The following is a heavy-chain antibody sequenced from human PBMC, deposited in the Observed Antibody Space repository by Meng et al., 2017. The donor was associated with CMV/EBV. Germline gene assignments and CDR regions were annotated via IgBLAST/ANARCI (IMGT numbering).Heavy chain of an antibody. V-gene: IGHV4-59*01. CDR2: IYYSGST. J-gene: IGHJ5*02. D-gene: IGHD1-14*01. CDR3: ARDRGDEDPPGWFDP. Sequence: SETLSLTCTVSGGSISSYYWSWIRQPPGKGLEWIGYIYYSGSTNYNPPLKSRVTISVDTSKNQFSLKLSSVTAADTAVYYCARDRGDEDPPGWFDPWGQGTLVTVSS. CDR1: GGSISSYY.